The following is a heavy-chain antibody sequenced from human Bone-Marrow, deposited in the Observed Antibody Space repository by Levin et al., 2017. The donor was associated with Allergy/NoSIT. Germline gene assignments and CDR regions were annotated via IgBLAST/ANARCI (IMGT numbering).Heavy chain of an antibody. D-gene: IGHD3-10*01. V-gene: IGHV4-31*03. CDR2: IYYSGST. Sequence: SETLSLTCTVSGGSISSGGYYWSWIRQHPGKGLEWIGYIYYSGSTYYNPSLKSRVTISVDTSKNQFSLKLSSVTAADTAVYYCARVVMVQGVIVYFDYWGQGTLVTVSS. J-gene: IGHJ4*02. CDR1: GGSISSGGYY. CDR3: ARVVMVQGVIVYFDY.